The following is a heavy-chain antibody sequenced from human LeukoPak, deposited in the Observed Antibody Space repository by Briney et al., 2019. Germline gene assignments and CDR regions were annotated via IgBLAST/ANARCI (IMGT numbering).Heavy chain of an antibody. J-gene: IGHJ4*02. CDR2: IYYSGST. V-gene: IGHV4-59*12. CDR3: ARGGYYDSSGYPLDY. CDR1: GGSISSYY. D-gene: IGHD3-22*01. Sequence: SETLSLTCTVSGGSISSYYWSWIRQPPGKGLEWIGYIYYSGSTNYNPSLKSRVTISVDRSKNQFSLKLSSVTAADTAVYYCARGGYYDSSGYPLDYWGQGTLVTVSS.